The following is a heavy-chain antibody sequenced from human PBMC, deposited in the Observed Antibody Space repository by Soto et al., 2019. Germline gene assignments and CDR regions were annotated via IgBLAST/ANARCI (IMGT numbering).Heavy chain of an antibody. CDR1: GGSISSSNW. Sequence: QIQLQESGPGLVKPSGTLTLTCAVSGGSISSSNWWTWVRQPPGRGLEWIGEIFHSGSHNYIPSLQGRVTPARRQAAEQVPPDPNPVAGPDHALYYRARRPPYGDSLRFDYWGQGTLVTVSS. V-gene: IGHV4-4*02. J-gene: IGHJ4*02. CDR3: ARRPPYGDSLRFDY. CDR2: IFHSGSH. D-gene: IGHD4-17*01.